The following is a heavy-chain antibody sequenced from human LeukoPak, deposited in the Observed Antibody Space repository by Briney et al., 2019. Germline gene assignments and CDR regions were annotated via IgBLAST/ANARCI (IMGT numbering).Heavy chain of an antibody. J-gene: IGHJ4*02. CDR3: ARDSHKGF. CDR1: GFSVSSNY. Sequence: GGSLRLSCAVSGFSVSSNYMSWVRQAPGKGLEWVSVIYSGGGIYYADSVKGRFTSPRDSSKNMMYLQLNSLRVEDTAVYSCARDSHKGFWGQGALVTVSS. CDR2: IYSGGGI. V-gene: IGHV3-66*01.